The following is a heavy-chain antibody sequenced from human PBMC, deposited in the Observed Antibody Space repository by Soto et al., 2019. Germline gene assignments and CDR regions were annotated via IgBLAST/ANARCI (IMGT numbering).Heavy chain of an antibody. CDR2: IDGSGNNV. D-gene: IGHD4-17*01. V-gene: IGHV3-23*01. J-gene: IGHJ4*02. CDR3: AREWATVITAY. CDR1: GFNFWSYT. Sequence: EVQLLESGGGLVQPGGSLRLSCAASGFNFWSYTMSWVRQAPGKGLEWVSAIDGSGNNVYYADSVKGRFTISRDNSKNTLYLQMNSLRAEDTAIYFCAREWATVITAYWGQGTLVTVSS.